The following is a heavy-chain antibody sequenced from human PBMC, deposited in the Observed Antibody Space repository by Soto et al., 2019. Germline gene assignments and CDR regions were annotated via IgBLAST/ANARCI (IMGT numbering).Heavy chain of an antibody. CDR2: IKSKTDGGTT. V-gene: IGHV3-15*07. J-gene: IGHJ6*02. CDR3: TTGDSSSWYLGYYYYGMDV. D-gene: IGHD6-13*01. CDR1: GFTFSNAW. Sequence: GGSLRLSCAASGFTFSNAWMNWVRQAPGKGLEWVGRIKSKTDGGTTDYAAPVKGRFTISRGDSKNTLYLQMNSLKTEDTAVYYCTTGDSSSWYLGYYYYGMDVWGQGTTVTVSS.